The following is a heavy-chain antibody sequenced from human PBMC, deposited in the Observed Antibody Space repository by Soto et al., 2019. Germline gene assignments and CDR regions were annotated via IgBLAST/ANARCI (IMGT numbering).Heavy chain of an antibody. V-gene: IGHV4-34*01. CDR1: GGSFSGYY. D-gene: IGHD1-1*01. J-gene: IGHJ4*02. CDR3: ERGLRTGRLDY. Sequence: SETLSLTCAVYGGSFSGYYWSWIRQPPGKGLEWIGEINHSGSTNYNPSLKSRVTISVDTSKNQFSLKLSSVTAADTAVYYCERGLRTGRLDYWGQGTLVTVSS. CDR2: INHSGST.